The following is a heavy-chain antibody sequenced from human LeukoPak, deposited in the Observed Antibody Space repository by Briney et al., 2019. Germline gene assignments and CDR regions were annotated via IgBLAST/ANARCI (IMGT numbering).Heavy chain of an antibody. J-gene: IGHJ4*02. Sequence: GGSLRLSCAASGFTFSSYAMHWVRQAPGKGLEWVAVISYDGSNKYYADSVKGRFTISRDNSKNTLYLQMNSLRAEDTAVYYCARGVGRGGGIAVAALRWYFDYWGQGTLVTVSP. V-gene: IGHV3-30*04. CDR1: GFTFSSYA. D-gene: IGHD6-19*01. CDR3: ARGVGRGGGIAVAALRWYFDY. CDR2: ISYDGSNK.